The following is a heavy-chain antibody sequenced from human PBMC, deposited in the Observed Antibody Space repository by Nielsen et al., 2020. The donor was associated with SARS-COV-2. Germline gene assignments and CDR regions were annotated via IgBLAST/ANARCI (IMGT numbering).Heavy chain of an antibody. CDR3: ARAGVAVPY. D-gene: IGHD6-19*01. CDR2: INHSGST. V-gene: IGHV4-34*01. Sequence: SETLSLTCAVYGGSFSGFYWSWIRQPPGKGLEWIGEINHSGSTNYNPSLKSRVTISVDTSKNQFSLKLHSVAAADTAVYYCARAGVAVPYWGQGTLVTVSS. CDR1: GGSFSGFY. J-gene: IGHJ4*02.